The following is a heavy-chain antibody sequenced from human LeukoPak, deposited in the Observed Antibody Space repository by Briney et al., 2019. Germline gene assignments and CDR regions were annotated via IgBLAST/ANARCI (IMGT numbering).Heavy chain of an antibody. CDR1: GYSFTNYW. J-gene: IGHJ4*02. D-gene: IGHD6-13*01. CDR3: ARRPLGGSWPDFDY. Sequence: RGESLKISCMGSGYSFTNYWIGWVRQMPGKGLEWMGIIYPGDSDTRYSPSFQGQVTISADKSISTAYLQWSSLKASDTTMYYCARRPLGGSWPDFDYWSQGTLVTVSS. CDR2: IYPGDSDT. V-gene: IGHV5-51*01.